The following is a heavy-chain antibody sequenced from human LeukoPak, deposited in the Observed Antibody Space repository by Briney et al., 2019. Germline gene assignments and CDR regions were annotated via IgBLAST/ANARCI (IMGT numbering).Heavy chain of an antibody. Sequence: ASVTVSCKASGGTFSSYAISWVRQAPGQGIEWMGGSIPIFGTANYAQKFQGRVTITTDESTSTAYMELSSLRSEDTAVYYCASCHWGSGYYYYYMDVWGKGTTVTVSS. CDR1: GGTFSSYA. D-gene: IGHD7-27*01. J-gene: IGHJ6*03. V-gene: IGHV1-69*05. CDR3: ASCHWGSGYYYYYMDV. CDR2: SIPIFGTA.